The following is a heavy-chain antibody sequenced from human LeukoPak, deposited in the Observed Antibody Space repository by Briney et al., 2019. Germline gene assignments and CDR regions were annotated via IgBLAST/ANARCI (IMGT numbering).Heavy chain of an antibody. CDR1: GGSISSSSYC. Sequence: SETLSLTCTVSGGSISSSSYCWGWIRQPPGKGLEWIGSIYYSGSTYYNPSLKSRVTISVDTSKNQFSLKLSSVTAADTAVYYCARQLGYCSSTSCYADKVDYWGQGTLVTVSS. CDR3: ARQLGYCSSTSCYADKVDY. D-gene: IGHD2-2*01. J-gene: IGHJ4*02. CDR2: IYYSGST. V-gene: IGHV4-39*01.